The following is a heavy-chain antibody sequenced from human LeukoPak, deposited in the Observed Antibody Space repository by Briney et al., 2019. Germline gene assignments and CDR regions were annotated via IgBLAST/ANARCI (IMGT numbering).Heavy chain of an antibody. CDR1: GGSISSSSYY. Sequence: SETLSLTCTVSGGSISSSSYYWGWIRQPPGKGLEWIGRIYTSGSTNYNPSLKSRVTISVDTSKNQFSLKLSSVTAADTAVYYCARSGKKTDYWGQGTLVTVSS. CDR2: IYTSGST. J-gene: IGHJ4*02. CDR3: ARSGKKTDY. V-gene: IGHV4-39*07.